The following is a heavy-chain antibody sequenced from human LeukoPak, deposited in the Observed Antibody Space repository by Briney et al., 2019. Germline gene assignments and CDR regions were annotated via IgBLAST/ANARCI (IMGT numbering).Heavy chain of an antibody. CDR1: GFTFSNFW. V-gene: IGHV3-23*01. D-gene: IGHD4-23*01. Sequence: GGSLRLSCAASGFTFSNFWMRWVRQAPGNGLEWVSVISSSGGSTFYADSVKGRFTISRDNSKNTVYLQMNSLRVEDTAVYYCAKGTTVQTPRGRHPYGMDVWGQGTTVTVSS. CDR3: AKGTTVQTPRGRHPYGMDV. J-gene: IGHJ6*02. CDR2: ISSSGGST.